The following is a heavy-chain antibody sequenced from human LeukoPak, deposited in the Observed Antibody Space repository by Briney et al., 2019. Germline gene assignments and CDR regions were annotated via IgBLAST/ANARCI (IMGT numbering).Heavy chain of an antibody. CDR1: GFTFSNYA. Sequence: PGGSLRLSCAASGFTFSNYAMSWVRQAPGKGLEWVSAVSGSGGSTYYGDSVKGRFTISRDNSKNTLYLQMNSLRAEDTAVYYCARVGATGTADYWGQGTLVTVSS. CDR2: VSGSGGST. CDR3: ARVGATGTADY. J-gene: IGHJ4*02. V-gene: IGHV3-23*01. D-gene: IGHD1-1*01.